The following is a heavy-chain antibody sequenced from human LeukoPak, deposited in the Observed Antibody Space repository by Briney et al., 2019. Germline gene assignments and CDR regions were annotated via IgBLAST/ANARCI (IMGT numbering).Heavy chain of an antibody. J-gene: IGHJ4*02. CDR3: ARGGSGWFPFDY. CDR2: INAGNGDT. V-gene: IGHV1-3*01. CDR1: GYSLTIYA. D-gene: IGHD6-19*01. Sequence: ASVKVSCKASGYSLTIYAIQWVRQAPGQRLEWMGWINAGNGDTKYSQKFQGRVTITRDTYASTAYMELSSLTSEDTAVYYCARGGSGWFPFDYWDQGTLVTVSS.